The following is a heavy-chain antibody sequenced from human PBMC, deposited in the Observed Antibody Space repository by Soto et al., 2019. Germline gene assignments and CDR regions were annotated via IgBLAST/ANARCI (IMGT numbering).Heavy chain of an antibody. CDR2: IYYSGST. Sequence: SETLSLTCTVSGGSISSSSYYWGWIRQPPGKGLEWVGSIYYSGSTYYNPSLKSRVTISVDTSKNQFSLKLSSVTAADTAVYYCARCVRITIFGVVTIFDPWGQGTLVTVSS. CDR1: GGSISSSSYY. V-gene: IGHV4-39*01. J-gene: IGHJ5*02. CDR3: ARCVRITIFGVVTIFDP. D-gene: IGHD3-3*01.